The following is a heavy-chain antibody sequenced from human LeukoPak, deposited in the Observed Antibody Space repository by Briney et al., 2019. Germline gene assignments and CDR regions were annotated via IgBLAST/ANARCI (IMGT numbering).Heavy chain of an antibody. Sequence: GGSLRLSCAASVFTFSTYAMTWVRQAPGRGLEWVSTISGSGGSTHYADSVKGRFITSRDTSKNTVYLLMNSLRAADTAVYYCAKCALGDYVGPHDYWGQGTLVTVSS. CDR2: ISGSGGST. CDR1: VFTFSTYA. V-gene: IGHV3-23*01. D-gene: IGHD4-23*01. CDR3: AKCALGDYVGPHDY. J-gene: IGHJ4*02.